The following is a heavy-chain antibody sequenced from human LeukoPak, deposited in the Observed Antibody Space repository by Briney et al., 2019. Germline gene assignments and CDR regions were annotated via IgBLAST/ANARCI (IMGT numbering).Heavy chain of an antibody. CDR1: GGSFSGYY. Sequence: PSETLSLTCAVYGGSFSGYYWSWIRQPPGKGLEWIREINLSGSTKYNPALKSRVTIPVDTSKNQFSLKLSSVTAADTAVYYCARAYDSSGYCFDAWGQGTLVTVSS. J-gene: IGHJ4*02. V-gene: IGHV4-34*01. CDR2: INLSGST. D-gene: IGHD3-22*01. CDR3: ARAYDSSGYCFDA.